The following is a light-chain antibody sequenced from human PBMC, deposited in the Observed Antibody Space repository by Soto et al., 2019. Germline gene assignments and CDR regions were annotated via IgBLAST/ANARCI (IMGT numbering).Light chain of an antibody. CDR2: GAS. CDR1: QSVSSN. J-gene: IGKJ4*01. Sequence: EIVMTQSPATLSVSPGERATLSCRASQSVSSNLAWYQQKPGQAPRLLIYGASTRATGIPARFSGSGSGTECTLTISRLTFEDFAVYYGQQYNNWCASLTFSGGTKVEIK. V-gene: IGKV3-15*01. CDR3: QQYNNWCASLT.